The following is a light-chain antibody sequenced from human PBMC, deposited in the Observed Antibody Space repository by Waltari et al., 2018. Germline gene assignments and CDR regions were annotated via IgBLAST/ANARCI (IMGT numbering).Light chain of an antibody. V-gene: IGLV1-44*01. CDR1: RSTLGT. CDR3: ASRDDSLNAVVR. CDR2: SNN. Sequence: QSVLTQPPSASGTPGQRVTISCSGSRSTLGTINWFQQFPGAAPNLLIFSNNQRPSRVPDRFSASQSGNSASLTISGLQSADDADYYCASRDDSLNAVVRFGGGTKLTVL. J-gene: IGLJ3*02.